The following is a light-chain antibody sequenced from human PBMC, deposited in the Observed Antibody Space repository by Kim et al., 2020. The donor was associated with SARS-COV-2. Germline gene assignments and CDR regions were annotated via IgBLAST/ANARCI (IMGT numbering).Light chain of an antibody. CDR3: QQYSAYPLT. V-gene: IGKV1-5*03. CDR1: QSVSRY. CDR2: HAS. J-gene: IGKJ5*01. Sequence: ASVGDSVTLSCRASQSVSRYFAGYQQKPGNAPTLLIYHASTVESGVPSRFRGSVSGTEFTLTISSLQPDDSATYYCQQYSAYPLTFGQGTRLEIK.